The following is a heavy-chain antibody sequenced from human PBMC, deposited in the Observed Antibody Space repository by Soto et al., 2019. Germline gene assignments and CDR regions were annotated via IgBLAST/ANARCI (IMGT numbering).Heavy chain of an antibody. V-gene: IGHV3-7*03. Sequence: GGSLRLSCAASGFTFSSYCMRWVRQAPGKGLEWVANIKQDGSEKYYVDSVKGRFTISRDNAKNSLYLQMNSLRAEDTAVYYCARWKGLTIFGVFTSYYYYYGNDVWGQGTTFTVS. J-gene: IGHJ6*02. D-gene: IGHD3-3*01. CDR2: IKQDGSEK. CDR1: GFTFSSYC. CDR3: ARWKGLTIFGVFTSYYYYYGNDV.